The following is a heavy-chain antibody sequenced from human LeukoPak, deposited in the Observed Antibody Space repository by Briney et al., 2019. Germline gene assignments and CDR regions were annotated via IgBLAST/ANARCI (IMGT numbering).Heavy chain of an antibody. CDR3: ARARGYSYETYNWFDL. J-gene: IGHJ5*02. D-gene: IGHD5-18*01. CDR1: GYTFTGYY. V-gene: IGHV1-2*02. CDR2: INPNSGGT. Sequence: ASVKVSCKASGYTFTGYYMHWVRQAPGQGLEWMGWINPNSGGTNYAQKFQGRVTMTRDTSISTAYMELSRLRSDDTAVYYCARARGYSYETYNWFDLWGQGTLVTVSS.